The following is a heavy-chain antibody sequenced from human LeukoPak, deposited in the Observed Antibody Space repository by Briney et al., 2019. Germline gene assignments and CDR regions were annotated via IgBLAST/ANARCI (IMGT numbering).Heavy chain of an antibody. Sequence: PGGSLRISCAVSGFTVTSNYMSWVRQAPGKGLEWVSVVYSGGTTYYADSVKGRFAISRDNSKNTLYLQMNSLRAEDTAVYYCASVGYDILTGYPSWLDPWGQGTLVTVSS. CDR3: ASVGYDILTGYPSWLDP. D-gene: IGHD3-9*01. CDR1: GFTVTSNY. J-gene: IGHJ5*02. CDR2: VYSGGTT. V-gene: IGHV3-53*01.